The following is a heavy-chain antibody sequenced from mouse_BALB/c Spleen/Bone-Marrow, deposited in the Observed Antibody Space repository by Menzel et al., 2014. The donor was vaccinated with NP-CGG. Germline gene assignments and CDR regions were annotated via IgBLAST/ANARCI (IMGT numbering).Heavy chain of an antibody. CDR2: IHPNTDNA. J-gene: IGHJ2*01. V-gene: IGHV1S130*01. Sequence: VQLHQSGSVLVRTGAPVKLSCKASGYPFTSSWMHWAKQRPGQGLEWIGEIHPNTDNANYDEKFKGKATLTVDTSSSTAYVDLSSLTSEDSAVYYCARHHRYAYYFDYWGQGTTLTGSS. CDR1: GYPFTSSW. CDR3: ARHHRYAYYFDY. D-gene: IGHD2-14*01.